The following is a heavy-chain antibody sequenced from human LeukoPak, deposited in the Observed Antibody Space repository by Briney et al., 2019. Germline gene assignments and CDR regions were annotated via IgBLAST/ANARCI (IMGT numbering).Heavy chain of an antibody. J-gene: IGHJ4*02. CDR3: ARRGDGYYFDY. Sequence: GEPLQISCKGSGSRFTSYWIGCVRQMPGKGLEWMVIIYLVDSDTRYSPSSQGQSTFSADKSISTAYLQWSSLKASDTAMYYCARRGDGYYFDYWGQGTLVTVSS. V-gene: IGHV5-51*01. CDR1: GSRFTSYW. D-gene: IGHD5-24*01. CDR2: IYLVDSDT.